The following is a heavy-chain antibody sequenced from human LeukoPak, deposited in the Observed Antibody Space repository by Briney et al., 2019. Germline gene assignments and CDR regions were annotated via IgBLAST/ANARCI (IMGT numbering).Heavy chain of an antibody. CDR1: GFAISAYW. V-gene: IGHV3-74*01. CDR2: IKSDGSTA. Sequence: GSLRLSCAASGFAISAYWMNWVRQAPGKGLVWVSRIKSDGSTAYFADSVRGRFTIPRDNAKNTLYLQMNSLRVEDTAVYYCARSDWFDPWGQGTLVTVSS. J-gene: IGHJ5*02. CDR3: ARSDWFDP.